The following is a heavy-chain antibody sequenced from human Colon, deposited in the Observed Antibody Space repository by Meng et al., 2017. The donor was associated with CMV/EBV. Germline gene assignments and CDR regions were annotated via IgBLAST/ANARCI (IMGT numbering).Heavy chain of an antibody. CDR2: IYPSGFP. CDR1: GGSISSYY. J-gene: IGHJ4*02. V-gene: IGHV4-4*07. D-gene: IGHD5-18*01. Sequence: GQLQEAGPGLVKPSETLSLSCTVSGGSISSYYWSWIRQPAGKGLEWIGRIYPSGFPKYKPSLESRVTMSADTSKNQISLKLTSVTAADTAVYYCARAQYTYGYWIFDYWGQGTLVTVSS. CDR3: ARAQYTYGYWIFDY.